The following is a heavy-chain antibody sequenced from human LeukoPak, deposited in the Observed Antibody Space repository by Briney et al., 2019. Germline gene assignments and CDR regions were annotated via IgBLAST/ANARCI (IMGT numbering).Heavy chain of an antibody. J-gene: IGHJ6*02. Sequence: AGGSLRLSCAASGFTFSSYSMNWVRQAPGKGLEWVSYISSSSSTIYYADSVKGRFTISRDNAKNSLYLQLNSLRAEDTAVYYCARVYTPTVTTLDYYYGMDVWGQGTTVTVSS. CDR2: ISSSSSTI. CDR1: GFTFSSYS. CDR3: ARVYTPTVTTLDYYYGMDV. D-gene: IGHD4-17*01. V-gene: IGHV3-48*04.